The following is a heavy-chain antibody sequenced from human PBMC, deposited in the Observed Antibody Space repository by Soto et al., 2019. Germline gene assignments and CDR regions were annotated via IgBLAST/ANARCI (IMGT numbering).Heavy chain of an antibody. CDR3: ARVIKGVYAIAGNWFDP. J-gene: IGHJ5*02. CDR2: ISAYNGNT. V-gene: IGHV1-18*04. Sequence: GASVKVSCKASGYTFTSYGISWVRQAPGQGLEWMGWISAYNGNTNYAQKLQGRVTMTTDTSTSTAYMELRSLRSDDTAVYYCARVIKGVYAIAGNWFDPWGQGTLVTVSS. CDR1: GYTFTSYG. D-gene: IGHD2-8*01.